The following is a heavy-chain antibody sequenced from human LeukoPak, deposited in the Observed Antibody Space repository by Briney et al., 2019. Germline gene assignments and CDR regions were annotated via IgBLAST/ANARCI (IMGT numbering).Heavy chain of an antibody. CDR3: ARQYYDFWSDPNPYWFDP. D-gene: IGHD3-3*01. CDR1: GGSISSYY. V-gene: IGHV4-59*01. CDR2: IYYSGST. Sequence: SETLSLTCTVSGGSISSYYWSWIRQPPGKGLEWIGYIYYSGSTNYNPSLKSRVTISVDTPKNQFSLRLSSVTAADTAVYYCARQYYDFWSDPNPYWFDPWGQRTLVTVSS. J-gene: IGHJ5*02.